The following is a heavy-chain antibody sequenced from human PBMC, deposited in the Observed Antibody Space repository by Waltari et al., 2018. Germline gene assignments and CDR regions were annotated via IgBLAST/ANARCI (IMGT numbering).Heavy chain of an antibody. D-gene: IGHD3-3*01. J-gene: IGHJ6*03. CDR3: ARSRITIFGVENYYYYYYMDV. CDR1: GGSISSSY. V-gene: IGHV4-59*01. CDR2: IYYSGST. Sequence: QVQLQESGPGLVKPSETLSLTCTVSGGSISSSYWSWIRQPPGKGLEWIGYIYYSGSTNYNPSLKSRVTISVDTSKNQFSLKLSSVTAADTAVYYCARSRITIFGVENYYYYYYMDVWGKGTTVTVSS.